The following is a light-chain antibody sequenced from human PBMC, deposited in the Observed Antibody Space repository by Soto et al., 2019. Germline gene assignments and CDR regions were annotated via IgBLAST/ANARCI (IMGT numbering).Light chain of an antibody. V-gene: IGKV3-11*01. CDR1: QSVSSY. CDR3: QQYDSSPKT. J-gene: IGKJ1*01. CDR2: DTS. Sequence: VLTQSPATLSLSPGERATLSCRASQSVSSYLAWYQQKPGQAPRLLIYDTSNRATGVPARFSGSGSGTDFTLTISSLEPEDCAIYYCQQYDSSPKTFGQGTKVDIK.